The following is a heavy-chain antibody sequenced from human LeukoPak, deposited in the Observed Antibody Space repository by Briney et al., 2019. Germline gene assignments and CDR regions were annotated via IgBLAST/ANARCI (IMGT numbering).Heavy chain of an antibody. Sequence: GGSLRLSCEASGFTFDDYGMSWVRQAPGKGLEWVSGINWNGGSTGYADSVKGRFTISRDNAKNSLYLQMNSLRAEDTALYYCAREGGDSRGDYFDYWGQGTLVTVSS. J-gene: IGHJ4*02. CDR1: GFTFDDYG. D-gene: IGHD5-18*01. CDR2: INWNGGST. V-gene: IGHV3-20*04. CDR3: AREGGDSRGDYFDY.